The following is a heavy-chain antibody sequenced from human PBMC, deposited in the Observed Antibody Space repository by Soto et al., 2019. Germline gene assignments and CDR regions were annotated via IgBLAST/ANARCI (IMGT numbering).Heavy chain of an antibody. D-gene: IGHD2-2*01. V-gene: IGHV3-23*01. CDR1: GFTFSSDA. Sequence: EVQLLESGGGLVQPGGSLRLSCAASGFTFSSDAMSWVRQAPGKGLEWVSAISGSGGSTYYADSVKGRFTISRDNSKNTLYLQMNSLRAEDTAVYYCASCSSTSCYYYYYMDVWGKGTTVTVSS. CDR2: ISGSGGST. CDR3: ASCSSTSCYYYYYMDV. J-gene: IGHJ6*03.